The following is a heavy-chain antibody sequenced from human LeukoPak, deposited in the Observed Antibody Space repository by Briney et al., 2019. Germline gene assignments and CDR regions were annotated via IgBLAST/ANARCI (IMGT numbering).Heavy chain of an antibody. V-gene: IGHV3-30*04. CDR1: GFTFSRYA. Sequence: PGRSLRLSCAASGFTFSRYAMHWVRQAPGKGLEWAAVISYDGSNKYYADSVKGRFTISRDNSKDTVYLQMNSLRAEDTAVYYCARAPMFYYDSSGYIRSWFDPWGQGTLVTVSS. CDR3: ARAPMFYYDSSGYIRSWFDP. J-gene: IGHJ5*02. D-gene: IGHD3-22*01. CDR2: ISYDGSNK.